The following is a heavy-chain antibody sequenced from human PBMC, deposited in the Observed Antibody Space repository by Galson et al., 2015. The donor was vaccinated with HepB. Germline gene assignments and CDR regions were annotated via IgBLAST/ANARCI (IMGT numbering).Heavy chain of an antibody. CDR1: GFTFSSYS. CDR3: AREAGSGITMIRGAPPYYYMDV. J-gene: IGHJ6*03. V-gene: IGHV3-21*01. Sequence: SLRLSCAASGFTFSSYSMNWVRQAPGKGLEWVSSISSYSSYIYYADSVKGRFTISRDNAKNSLSLQMNSLRAEDTAVYYCAREAGSGITMIRGAPPYYYMDVWGKGTTVTVSS. CDR2: ISSYSSYI. D-gene: IGHD3-10*01.